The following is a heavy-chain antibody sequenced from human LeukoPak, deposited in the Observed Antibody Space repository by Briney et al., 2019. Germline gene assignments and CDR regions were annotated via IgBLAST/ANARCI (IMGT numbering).Heavy chain of an antibody. CDR1: GFTFSNYA. CDR2: ITTGGPNT. D-gene: IGHD7-27*01. J-gene: IGHJ4*02. Sequence: GGSLRPSCAASGFTFSNYAMTWVRQAPGKGLKWVSTITTGGPNTYYADSVKGRFTVSRDDSKNTLYLQMNSLRAEDTAVYYCAKDGGLWVSAHWGDSWGRGTLVTVSS. CDR3: AKDGGLWVSAHWGDS. V-gene: IGHV3-23*01.